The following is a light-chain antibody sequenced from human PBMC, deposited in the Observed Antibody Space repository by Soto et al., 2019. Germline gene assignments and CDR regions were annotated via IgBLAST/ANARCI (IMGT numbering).Light chain of an antibody. CDR3: AAWDDSLNGPL. CDR2: SNN. Sequence: VRMHPPSGSGTPGQRVTISCSGSSSNIGSNTVNWYQQLPGTAPKLLIYSNNQRPSGVPDRFSGSKSGTSASLAISGLQSEDEADYYCAAWDDSLNGPLFGTGTKLTVL. CDR1: SSNIGSNT. V-gene: IGLV1-44*01. J-gene: IGLJ1*01.